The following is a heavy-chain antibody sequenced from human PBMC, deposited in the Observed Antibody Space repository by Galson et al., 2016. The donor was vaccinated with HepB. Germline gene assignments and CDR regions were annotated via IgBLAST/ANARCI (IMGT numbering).Heavy chain of an antibody. CDR3: ARPAIAARVVGMDV. J-gene: IGHJ6*02. CDR2: MYNSGST. CDR1: GGSITNYY. D-gene: IGHD6-6*01. Sequence: ETLSLTCTVSGGSITNYYWGWIRQPPGKGLEWIGYMYNSGSTNYNPSLKSRVTISLDTSKNQFSLKLSSVTAADTALYYCARPAIAARVVGMDVWGQGTTVTVS. V-gene: IGHV4-59*01.